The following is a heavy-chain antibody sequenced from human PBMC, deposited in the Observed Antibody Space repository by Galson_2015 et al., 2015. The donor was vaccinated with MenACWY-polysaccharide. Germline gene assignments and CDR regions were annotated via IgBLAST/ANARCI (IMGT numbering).Heavy chain of an antibody. CDR1: GYTFTGYF. CDR3: AREFQRGHDP. CDR2: IYPNSGGT. Sequence: SVKVSCKASGYTFTGYFMHWVRQAPGQGLEWLGWIYPNSGGTSYAQKFQGRVTMTRDTSISTAYMELSSLRSDDTAVYYCAREFQRGHDPWGQGTLVTVSS. J-gene: IGHJ5*02. V-gene: IGHV1-2*02.